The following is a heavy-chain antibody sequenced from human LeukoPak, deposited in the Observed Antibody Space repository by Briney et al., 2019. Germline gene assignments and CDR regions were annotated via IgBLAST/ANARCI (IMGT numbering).Heavy chain of an antibody. V-gene: IGHV3-48*03. CDR1: GFTFSSYE. D-gene: IGHD1-1*01. CDR3: ARANWNGSYYYYGMDV. J-gene: IGHJ6*02. Sequence: PGGSLRLSCAASGFTFSSYEMNWVRQAPGKGLEWVSYISSSGSTIYYADSVKGRFTISRDNAKNSLYLQMNSLRAEDTAVYYCARANWNGSYYYYGMDVWGQGTTVTVSS. CDR2: ISSSGSTI.